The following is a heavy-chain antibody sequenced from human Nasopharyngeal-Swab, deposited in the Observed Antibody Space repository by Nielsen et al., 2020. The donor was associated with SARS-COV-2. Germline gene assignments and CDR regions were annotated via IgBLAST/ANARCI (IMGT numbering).Heavy chain of an antibody. J-gene: IGHJ6*02. CDR2: ISAYNGNT. CDR1: GYTSTSYG. D-gene: IGHD3-9*01. V-gene: IGHV1-18*01. Sequence: ASVKVSCKASGYTSTSYGISWVRQAPGQGLEWMGWISAYNGNTNYAQKLQGRVTMTTDTSTSTAYMELRSLRSDDTAVYYCARDDILTGYYNYYYGMDVWGQGTTVTVSS. CDR3: ARDDILTGYYNYYYGMDV.